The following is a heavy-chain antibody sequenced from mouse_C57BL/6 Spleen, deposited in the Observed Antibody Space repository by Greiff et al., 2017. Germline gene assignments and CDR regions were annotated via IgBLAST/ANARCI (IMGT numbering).Heavy chain of an antibody. D-gene: IGHD2-4*01. Sequence: DVMLVESGGDLVKPGGSLKLSCAASGFTFSSYGMSWVRQTPDKRLEWVATISSGGSYTYYPDSVKGRFTISRDNAKNTLYLQMSSLKSEDTAMYCCASKDDYDPYFDYWGQGTTLTVSS. J-gene: IGHJ2*01. CDR2: ISSGGSYT. V-gene: IGHV5-6*02. CDR1: GFTFSSYG. CDR3: ASKDDYDPYFDY.